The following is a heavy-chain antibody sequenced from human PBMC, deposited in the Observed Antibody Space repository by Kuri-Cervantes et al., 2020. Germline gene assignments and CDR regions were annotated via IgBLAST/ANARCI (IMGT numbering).Heavy chain of an antibody. CDR1: GYTFTGYY. CDR2: INAGNGNT. V-gene: IGHV1-3*01. J-gene: IGHJ5*02. Sequence: ASVKVSCKASGYTFTGYYMHWVRQAPGQRLEWMGWINAGNGNTKYSQKFQGRVTITRDTSASTAYMELSSLRSEDTAVYYCARGVNYGDYLKWFDPWGQGTLVTVSS. CDR3: ARGVNYGDYLKWFDP. D-gene: IGHD4-17*01.